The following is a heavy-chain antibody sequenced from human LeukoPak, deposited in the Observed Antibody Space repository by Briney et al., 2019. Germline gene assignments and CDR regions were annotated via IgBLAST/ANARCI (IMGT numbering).Heavy chain of an antibody. CDR1: GYG. CDR2: IRSDGGNK. CDR3: AKGFYYYGSGSYRYFEQ. D-gene: IGHD3-10*01. J-gene: IGHJ4*02. Sequence: PGGSLRLSCTASGYGIHWVRQAPGKGLEWVAFIRSDGGNKHYADSVKGRFTISRDNSKNTVFLQMNSLRAEDTAVYYCAKGFYYYGSGSYRYFEQWGQGTLVTVSS. V-gene: IGHV3-30*02.